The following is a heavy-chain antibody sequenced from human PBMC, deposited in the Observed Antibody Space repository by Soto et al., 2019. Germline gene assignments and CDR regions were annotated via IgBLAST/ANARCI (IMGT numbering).Heavy chain of an antibody. CDR3: ARGPDPTYSDH. CDR2: INGYNGKT. Sequence: QVQLVQSGAEVRKPGASVKVSCKTSGYTFTNYGINWVRQATGQGLEWMGWINGYNGKTNYAQRVQGRVTLTTDTSTTTAYMELRTLRSDDTAIYHCARGPDPTYSDHWGQGTLVTVSS. V-gene: IGHV1-18*01. CDR1: GYTFTNYG. J-gene: IGHJ4*02.